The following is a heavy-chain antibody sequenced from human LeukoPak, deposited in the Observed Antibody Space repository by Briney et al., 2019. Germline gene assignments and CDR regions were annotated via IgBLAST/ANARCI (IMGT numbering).Heavy chain of an antibody. Sequence: PGGSLRLSCAASGFIFTSYDFNWVRQAPGKGLEWVSYISSSGSSIYYADSVKGRLTISRDNAKNSLYLQMNSLRAEDTAVYYCARDVYYGSGSFPNAFDIWGQGTMVTVSS. CDR3: ARDVYYGSGSFPNAFDI. CDR2: ISSSGSSI. D-gene: IGHD3-10*01. V-gene: IGHV3-48*03. CDR1: GFIFTSYD. J-gene: IGHJ3*02.